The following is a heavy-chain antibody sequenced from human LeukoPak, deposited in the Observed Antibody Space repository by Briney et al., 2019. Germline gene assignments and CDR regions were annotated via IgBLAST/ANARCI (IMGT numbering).Heavy chain of an antibody. V-gene: IGHV3-73*01. J-gene: IGHJ6*02. CDR2: IRSKANSYAT. CDR1: GFTFSGSA. Sequence: PGGSLRLSCAASGFTFSGSAMHWVRQASGKGLEWVGRIRSKANSYATAYAASVKGRFTISRDDSKNTAYLQMNSLKTEDTAVYYCTRRAHYYYGMDVWGQGTTVTVSS. CDR3: TRRAHYYYGMDV.